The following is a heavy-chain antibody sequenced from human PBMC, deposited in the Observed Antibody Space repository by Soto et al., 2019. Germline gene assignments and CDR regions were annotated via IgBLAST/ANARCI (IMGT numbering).Heavy chain of an antibody. J-gene: IGHJ4*02. CDR2: MNPNSGNT. CDR3: ARGGVFVFPAPTTPFDY. Sequence: ASVKVSCKASGYTFTSYDINWVRQATGQGLEWMGWMNPNSGNTGYAQKFQGRVTMTRNTSISTAYMELSSLRSEDTAVYYCARGGVFVFPAPTTPFDYWGQETLVTVSS. V-gene: IGHV1-8*01. D-gene: IGHD2-2*01. CDR1: GYTFTSYD.